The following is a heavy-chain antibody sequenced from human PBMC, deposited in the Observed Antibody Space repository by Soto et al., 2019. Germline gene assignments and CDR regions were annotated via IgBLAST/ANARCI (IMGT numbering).Heavy chain of an antibody. CDR3: ARDGDVNTGFGKDY. J-gene: IGHJ4*02. Sequence: EGSLRLSCAASGFTFSNYGMHWVRQAPGKGLEWVAFIWYDGGNKYYAESVKGRFTISRDNSKNTLYLQMNSLGAEDTAVYYCARDGDVNTGFGKDYWGQGTLVTVSS. D-gene: IGHD3-16*01. V-gene: IGHV3-33*01. CDR2: IWYDGGNK. CDR1: GFTFSNYG.